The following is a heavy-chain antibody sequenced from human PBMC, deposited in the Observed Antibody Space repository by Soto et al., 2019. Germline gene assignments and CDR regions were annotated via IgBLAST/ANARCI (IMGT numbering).Heavy chain of an antibody. D-gene: IGHD3-3*01. CDR1: GFTFSSYA. J-gene: IGHJ6*02. CDR2: ISGSGGST. Sequence: EVQLLESGGGLVQPGGSLRLSCAASGFTFSSYAMSWVRQAPGKGLEWVSAISGSGGSTYYADSVKGRFTISRDNSKNTLYLQMNSLRAEDTAVYYCAKIPMFGVGARYGMDVWGQGTTVTVSS. V-gene: IGHV3-23*01. CDR3: AKIPMFGVGARYGMDV.